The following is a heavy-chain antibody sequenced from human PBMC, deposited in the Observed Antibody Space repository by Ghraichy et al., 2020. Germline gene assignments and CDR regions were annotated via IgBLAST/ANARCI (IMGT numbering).Heavy chain of an antibody. J-gene: IGHJ6*04. CDR1: GGSISSGGYY. Sequence: SETLSLTCTVSGGSISSGGYYWSWIRQHPGKGLEWIGYIYYSGSTYYNPSLKSRVTISVDTSKNQFSLKLSSVTAADTAVYYCARGIAAAGIYYYYGMDVWGKGTTVTVSS. CDR2: IYYSGST. D-gene: IGHD6-13*01. V-gene: IGHV4-31*03. CDR3: ARGIAAAGIYYYYGMDV.